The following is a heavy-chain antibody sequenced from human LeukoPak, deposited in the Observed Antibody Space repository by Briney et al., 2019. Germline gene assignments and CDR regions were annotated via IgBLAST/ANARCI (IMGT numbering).Heavy chain of an antibody. CDR1: SGSFSSSSYF. Sequence: PSETLSLTCTVSSGSFSSSSYFCGWIRQSPGMGLEWIATINYSGTTYYNPSLKSRVTTSVDTSRNQFSLKLSSVTAADTAVYYCARLRGEVQPWGDWGQGALVTVSS. CDR3: ARLRGEVQPWGD. J-gene: IGHJ4*01. V-gene: IGHV4-39*01. D-gene: IGHD3-16*01. CDR2: INYSGTT.